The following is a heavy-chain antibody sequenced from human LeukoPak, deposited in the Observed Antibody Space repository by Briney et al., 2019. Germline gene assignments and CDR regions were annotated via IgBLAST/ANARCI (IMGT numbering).Heavy chain of an antibody. J-gene: IGHJ4*02. Sequence: ASVTVSCKASGYTFTGYYMHWVRQAPGQGLEWMGWINPNSGGTNYAQKFQGRVTMTRDTSISTAYMELSRLRSDDTAVYYCARWNDYGDPSFDYWGQGTVVTVSS. D-gene: IGHD4-17*01. CDR2: INPNSGGT. V-gene: IGHV1-2*02. CDR1: GYTFTGYY. CDR3: ARWNDYGDPSFDY.